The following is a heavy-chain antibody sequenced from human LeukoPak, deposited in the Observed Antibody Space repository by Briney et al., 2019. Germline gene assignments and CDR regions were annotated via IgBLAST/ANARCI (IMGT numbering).Heavy chain of an antibody. V-gene: IGHV4-59*13. Sequence: SETLSLTCTVSGGSISNYYWSWVRQPPGKGLEWIGYIYYSGSTNYNPSLKSRVTISVDTSKNQFPLKLSSVTAADTAVYYCARGTGWYYYWGQGTLVTVSS. D-gene: IGHD6-19*01. J-gene: IGHJ4*02. CDR3: ARGTGWYYY. CDR2: IYYSGST. CDR1: GGSISNYY.